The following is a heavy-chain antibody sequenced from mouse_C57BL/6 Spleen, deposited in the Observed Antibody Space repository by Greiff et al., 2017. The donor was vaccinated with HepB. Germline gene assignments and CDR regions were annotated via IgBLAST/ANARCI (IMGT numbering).Heavy chain of an antibody. J-gene: IGHJ4*01. CDR1: GYTFTSYW. Sequence: QVQLQQSGAELVKPGASVKLSCKASGYTFTSYWMHWVKQRPGQGLEWIGMIHPNSGSTNYNEKFKSKATLTVDKSSSTAYMQLSSLTSEDSAVYYCARSGIYSSMDYWGQGTSVTVSS. CDR3: ARSGIYSSMDY. D-gene: IGHD3-1*01. CDR2: IHPNSGST. V-gene: IGHV1-64*01.